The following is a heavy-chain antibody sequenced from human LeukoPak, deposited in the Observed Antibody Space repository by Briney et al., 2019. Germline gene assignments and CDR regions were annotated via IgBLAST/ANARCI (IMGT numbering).Heavy chain of an antibody. D-gene: IGHD3-3*01. CDR2: ISSSSSCI. CDR3: ARGLLEWLSGSYYYYMDV. CDR1: GFTFSSYS. J-gene: IGHJ6*03. V-gene: IGHV3-21*01. Sequence: GGSLRLSFAASGFTFSSYSMNWVRQAPGKGLEWASSISSSSSCIYYADSVKGRFTISRDNAKNSLYLQMNSLRAEDTAVYYCARGLLEWLSGSYYYYMDVWGKGTTVTVSS.